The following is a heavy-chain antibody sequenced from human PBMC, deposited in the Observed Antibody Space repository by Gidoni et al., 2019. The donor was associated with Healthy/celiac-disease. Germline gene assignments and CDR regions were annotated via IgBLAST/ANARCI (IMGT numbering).Heavy chain of an antibody. D-gene: IGHD2-21*01. Sequence: QVQLVESGGGVVQPGRSLRLSCAASGFTFSSYGMHWVRQAPGKGLEWVAVIWYDGSNKYYADSVKGRFTISRDNSKNTLYLQMNSLRAEDTAVYYCAREFIPACFDYWGQGTLVTVSS. CDR1: GFTFSSYG. J-gene: IGHJ4*02. V-gene: IGHV3-33*01. CDR3: AREFIPACFDY. CDR2: IWYDGSNK.